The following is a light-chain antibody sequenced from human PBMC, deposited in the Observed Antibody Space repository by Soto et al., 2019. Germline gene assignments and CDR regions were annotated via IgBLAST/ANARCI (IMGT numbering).Light chain of an antibody. CDR2: KAS. V-gene: IGKV1-5*03. J-gene: IGKJ5*01. CDR1: QNINSW. CDR3: QQYYTYPIT. Sequence: DIQMTQSPSIVSASVGDRVTITCRASQNINSWLAWYQRKPGRAPKFLMYKASSLESGVPSRFSGSESGTEFTLTISSLQPDDSAIYYCQQYYTYPITFGQGTRLEI.